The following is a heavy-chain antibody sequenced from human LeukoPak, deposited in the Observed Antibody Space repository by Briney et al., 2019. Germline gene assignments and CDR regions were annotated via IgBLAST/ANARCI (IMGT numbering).Heavy chain of an antibody. CDR3: ARLGAGSRGGPSLYYFDY. D-gene: IGHD3-10*01. CDR2: INHSGST. J-gene: IGHJ4*02. Sequence: PSETLSLTCAVYGGSFSGYYWSWIRQPPGKGLEWIGEINHSGSTNYNPSLKSRVTISVDTSKNQFSLKLSSVTAADTAVYYCARLGAGSRGGPSLYYFDYWGQGTLVTVSS. V-gene: IGHV4-34*01. CDR1: GGSFSGYY.